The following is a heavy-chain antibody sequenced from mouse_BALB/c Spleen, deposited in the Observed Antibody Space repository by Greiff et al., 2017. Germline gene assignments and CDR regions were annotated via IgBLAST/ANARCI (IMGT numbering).Heavy chain of an antibody. CDR2: IDPENGDT. CDR1: GFNIKDYY. D-gene: IGHD2-1*01. Sequence: DVKLVESGAELVRSGASVKLSCTASGFNIKDYYMHWVKQRPEQGLEWIGWIDPENGDTEYAPKFQGKATMTADTSSNTAYLQLSSLTSEDTAVYYCNAGYGNSYAMDYWGQGTSVTVSS. J-gene: IGHJ4*01. CDR3: NAGYGNSYAMDY. V-gene: IGHV14-4*02.